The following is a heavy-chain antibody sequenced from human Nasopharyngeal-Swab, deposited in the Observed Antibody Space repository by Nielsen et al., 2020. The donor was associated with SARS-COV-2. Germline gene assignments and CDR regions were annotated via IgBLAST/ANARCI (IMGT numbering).Heavy chain of an antibody. D-gene: IGHD6-19*01. V-gene: IGHV1-69*13. Sequence: SVKVSCKASGGTFSSYAISWVRQAPGQGLEWMGGIIPIFGTANYAQKSQGRVTITADESTSTAYMELSSLRSEDTAVYYFYCGWSTASSYWGQGTLVTVSS. CDR1: GGTFSSYA. J-gene: IGHJ4*02. CDR3: YCGWSTASSY. CDR2: IIPIFGTA.